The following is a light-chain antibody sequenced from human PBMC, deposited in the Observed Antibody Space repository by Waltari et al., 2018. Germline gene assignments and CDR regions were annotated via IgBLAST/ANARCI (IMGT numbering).Light chain of an antibody. CDR1: SSDIGHYHY. J-gene: IGLJ3*02. Sequence: QSALTQPRPVSGPPGQSVTISCTGPSSDIGHYHYVSWYQQHPGKAPKLMIFDVSKRPPEIPGRFSGSKCGNTASRAISGLQAEDEADYYCCSYAGFYSWVFGGGTTLTIL. V-gene: IGLV2-11*01. CDR3: CSYAGFYSWV. CDR2: DVS.